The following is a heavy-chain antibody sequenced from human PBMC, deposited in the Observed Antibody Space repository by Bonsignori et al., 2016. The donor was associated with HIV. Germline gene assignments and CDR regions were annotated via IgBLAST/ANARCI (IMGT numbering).Heavy chain of an antibody. Sequence: QVQLVQSGAEMKKPGASMKVSCKPSGYMFTGYYIHWVRQAPGQGLEWMGWLNPNSGGAHYAKEFQGRVNMTRDTSVSTAYMELRSLRVDDTATYFCARGLYSSSRHFDFW. CDR2: LNPNSGGA. CDR1: GYMFTGYY. D-gene: IGHD6-6*01. V-gene: IGHV1-2*02. J-gene: IGHJ4*01. CDR3: ARGLYSSSRHFDF.